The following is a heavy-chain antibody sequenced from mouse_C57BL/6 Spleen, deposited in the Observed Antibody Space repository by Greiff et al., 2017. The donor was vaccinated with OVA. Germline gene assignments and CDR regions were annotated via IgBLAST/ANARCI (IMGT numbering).Heavy chain of an antibody. V-gene: IGHV1-82*01. CDR2: IYPGAGGT. CDR1: GYAFSSSW. Sequence: VQLQQSGPELVKPGASVKISCKASGYAFSSSWMNWVKQRPGKGLEWIGRIYPGAGGTNYNGKFKGKATLTADTSSSTAYMQLSSLTSEDSAVYFCARGNYYGSSPFAYWGQGTLVTVSA. J-gene: IGHJ3*01. D-gene: IGHD1-1*01. CDR3: ARGNYYGSSPFAY.